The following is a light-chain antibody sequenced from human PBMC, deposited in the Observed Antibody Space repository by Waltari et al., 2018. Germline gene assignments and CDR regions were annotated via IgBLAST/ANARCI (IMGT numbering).Light chain of an antibody. Sequence: EVVMTQSPATLSVFPGESATLSCRASQTVSSNLAWYQQRPGQAPRLLIFDASTRAPSVPARFSGSGSGTEFTLTIRSLQSEDSAVYYCQQYNRWPPITFDQGTRLEIK. CDR3: QQYNRWPPIT. J-gene: IGKJ5*01. V-gene: IGKV3-15*01. CDR2: DAS. CDR1: QTVSSN.